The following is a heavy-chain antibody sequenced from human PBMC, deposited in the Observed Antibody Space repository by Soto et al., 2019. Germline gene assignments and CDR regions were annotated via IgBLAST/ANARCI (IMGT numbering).Heavy chain of an antibody. CDR2: IYYSGST. CDR1: GGSISSYY. D-gene: IGHD1-7*01. V-gene: IGHV4-59*01. J-gene: IGHJ6*02. CDR3: ARAPRVELREGYYYGMDV. Sequence: PSETLSLTCTVSGGSISSYYWSWIRQPPGKGLEWIGYIYYSGSTNYNPSLKSRVTISVDTSKYQFSLKLSSVTAADTAVYYCARAPRVELREGYYYGMDVWGQGTTVTVSS.